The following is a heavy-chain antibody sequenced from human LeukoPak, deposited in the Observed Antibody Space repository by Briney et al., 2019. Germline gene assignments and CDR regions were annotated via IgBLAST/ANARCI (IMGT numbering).Heavy chain of an antibody. V-gene: IGHV1-46*01. J-gene: IGHJ4*02. CDR1: GYSFTSNY. CDR3: ARDQEAFDY. CDR2: IYPRDGST. Sequence: ASVKVSCKASGYSFTSNYIHWVRQAPGQGLEWMGMIYPRDGSTSYAQKFQGRVTVTRDTSTSTVHMGLSGLRSEDTAVYYCARDQEAFDYWGQGTLVTVSS.